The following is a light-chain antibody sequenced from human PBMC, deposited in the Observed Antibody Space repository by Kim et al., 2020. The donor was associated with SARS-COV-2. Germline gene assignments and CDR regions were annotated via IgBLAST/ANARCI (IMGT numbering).Light chain of an antibody. CDR2: AAS. J-gene: IGKJ2*01. CDR1: QGISSY. V-gene: IGKV1-39*01. Sequence: SASVGDRVTIPCRASQGISSYLNWYQQKPGKAPNLLIYAASSLQSGVPSRFSGSGSGTDFTLTISSLQPEDSATYYCQQSYSTPYTFGQGTKLEI. CDR3: QQSYSTPYT.